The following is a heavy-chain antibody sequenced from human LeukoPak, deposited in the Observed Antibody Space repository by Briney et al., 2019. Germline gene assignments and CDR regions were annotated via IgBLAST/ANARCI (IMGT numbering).Heavy chain of an antibody. V-gene: IGHV4-30-2*01. J-gene: IGHJ4*02. CDR2: IYHSGST. Sequence: PSETLSLTCTVSGGSISSANYYWNWIRQPPGKGLEWIGYIYHSGSTYYNPSLKSRVTISVDRSKNQFSLKLSSVTAADTAVYYCARRRDGYSYYFDYWGQGTLVTVSS. D-gene: IGHD5-24*01. CDR3: ARRRDGYSYYFDY. CDR1: GGSISSANYY.